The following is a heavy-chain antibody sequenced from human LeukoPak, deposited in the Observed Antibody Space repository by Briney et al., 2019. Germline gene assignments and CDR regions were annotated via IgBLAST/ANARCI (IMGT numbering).Heavy chain of an antibody. D-gene: IGHD3-10*01. CDR3: ARDGSGSYYPLYYYYYYGMDV. V-gene: IGHV3-33*01. Sequence: GGSLRLSCAASGFTFSSYGMHWVRQAPGKGLEWVAVIWYDGSNKYYADSVKGRFTISRDNSKNALYLQMNSLRAEDTAVYYCARDGSGSYYPLYYYYYYGMDVWGQGTTVTVSS. J-gene: IGHJ6*02. CDR1: GFTFSSYG. CDR2: IWYDGSNK.